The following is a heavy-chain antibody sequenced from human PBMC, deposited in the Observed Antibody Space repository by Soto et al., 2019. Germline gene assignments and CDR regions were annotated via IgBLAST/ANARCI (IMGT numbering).Heavy chain of an antibody. J-gene: IGHJ4*02. CDR3: AHSPFYDHSGYPEY. Sequence: SGPTLVNPTQTLTLTCTFSGFSLSTSGAGVGWIRQSPGKALEWLALIYWNDDKRYTPSLKSRLTINKDTSYNHSVITITTMDPGDXATSHYAHSPFYDHSGYPEYSAQATLVNVSS. V-gene: IGHV2-5*01. D-gene: IGHD3-22*01. CDR2: IYWNDDK. CDR1: GFSLSTSGAG.